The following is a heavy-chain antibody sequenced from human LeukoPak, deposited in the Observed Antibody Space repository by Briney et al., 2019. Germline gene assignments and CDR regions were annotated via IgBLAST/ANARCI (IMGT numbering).Heavy chain of an antibody. D-gene: IGHD3-3*01. Sequence: PGGSLRLSCAASGFTFDDYGMSWVRQAPGKGLEWVSGINWNGGSTGYADSVKGRFTISRDNAKSSLYLQMNSLRAEDTALYYCAGELGGYDFWSGYYFDYWGQGTLVTVSS. CDR3: AGELGGYDFWSGYYFDY. V-gene: IGHV3-20*04. J-gene: IGHJ4*02. CDR2: INWNGGST. CDR1: GFTFDDYG.